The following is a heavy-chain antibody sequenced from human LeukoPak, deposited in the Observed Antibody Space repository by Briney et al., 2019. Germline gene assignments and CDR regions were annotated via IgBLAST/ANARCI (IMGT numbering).Heavy chain of an antibody. J-gene: IGHJ4*02. CDR2: ISYDGSNK. CDR1: GFTFSSYA. V-gene: IGHV3-30*04. Sequence: GRSLRLSCAASGFTFSSYAMHWVRQAPGKGLEWVAVISYDGSNKYYADSVKGRFTISRDNSKNTLYLQMNGLRAEDTAVYYCARPLAVYWGQGTLVAVSS. CDR3: ARPLAVY.